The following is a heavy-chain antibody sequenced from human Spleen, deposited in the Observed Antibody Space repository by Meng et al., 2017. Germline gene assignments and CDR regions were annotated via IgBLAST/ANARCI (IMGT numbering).Heavy chain of an antibody. D-gene: IGHD2-15*01. J-gene: IGHJ4*02. CDR3: AREGISELGD. CDR2: INWSGGSA. CDR1: GFTFDDYG. V-gene: IGHV3-20*04. Sequence: LSLTCAASGFTFDDYGMSWVRQAPGKGLEWVSGINWSGGSATYADSVKGRFTISRDNAKKSLYLQMNSLRVEDTALYYCAREGISELGDWGQGTLVTVSS.